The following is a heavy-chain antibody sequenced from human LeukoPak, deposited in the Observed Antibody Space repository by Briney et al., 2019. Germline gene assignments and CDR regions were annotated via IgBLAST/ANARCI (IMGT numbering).Heavy chain of an antibody. J-gene: IGHJ4*02. CDR2: ISGSGGST. V-gene: IGHV3-23*01. D-gene: IGHD6-19*01. CDR3: ARDGDSSGWLDY. Sequence: PGGSLRLSCAASGFTFSSYAMSWVRQAPGKGLEWVSAISGSGGSTYYADSVKGRFTISRDNSKNTLYLQVNSLRAEDTAVYYCARDGDSSGWLDYWGQGTLVTVSS. CDR1: GFTFSSYA.